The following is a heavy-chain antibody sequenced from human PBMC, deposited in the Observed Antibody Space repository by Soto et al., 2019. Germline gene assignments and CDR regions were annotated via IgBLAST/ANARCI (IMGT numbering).Heavy chain of an antibody. D-gene: IGHD3-22*01. J-gene: IGHJ6*02. CDR2: ISYDGSNK. V-gene: IGHV3-30-3*01. CDR3: ARDQRKWLPTAYGMDV. Sequence: AGGSLRLSFAASGFTLSSYSIHWVRQAPGKGLEWVAVISYDGSNKYYADSVKGRFTVSRDNSKNTLYLQMNSLRAEDTAVYYCARDQRKWLPTAYGMDVWGQGTTVTVSS. CDR1: GFTLSSYS.